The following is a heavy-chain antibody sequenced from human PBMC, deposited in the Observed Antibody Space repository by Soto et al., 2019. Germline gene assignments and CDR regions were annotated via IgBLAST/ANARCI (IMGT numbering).Heavy chain of an antibody. D-gene: IGHD2-2*02. J-gene: IGHJ4*02. Sequence: PGGSLRLSCAASGFTSSGYSMIWVRQAPGKGLEWVSSISSSSSYIYYADSVKGRFTISRDNAKNSLLLQTNNLRAEDTAVYYCARGSQLGYCSSTSCYTFDYWGQGTLVTVSS. CDR1: GFTSSGYS. CDR3: ARGSQLGYCSSTSCYTFDY. CDR2: ISSSSSYI. V-gene: IGHV3-21*01.